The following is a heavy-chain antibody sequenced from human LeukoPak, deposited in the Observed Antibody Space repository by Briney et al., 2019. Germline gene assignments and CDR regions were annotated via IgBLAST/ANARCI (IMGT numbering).Heavy chain of an antibody. Sequence: SETLSLTCTVSGGPISSYYWSWIRQPPGKGLEWIGYIYTSGSTNYNPSLKSRVTISVGTSKNQFSLKLSSVTAADTAVYYCARLEFYYDSSGYYPNAYYFDYWGQGTLVTVSS. CDR1: GGPISSYY. V-gene: IGHV4-4*09. CDR3: ARLEFYYDSSGYYPNAYYFDY. CDR2: IYTSGST. J-gene: IGHJ4*02. D-gene: IGHD3-22*01.